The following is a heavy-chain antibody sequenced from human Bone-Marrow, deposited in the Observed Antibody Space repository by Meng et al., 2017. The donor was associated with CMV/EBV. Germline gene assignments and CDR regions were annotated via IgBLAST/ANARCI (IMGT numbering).Heavy chain of an antibody. CDR1: GFTFSSYG. Sequence: GESLKISCAASGFTFSSYGMHWVRQAPGKGLEWVACIRYDGSNKYYADSVKGRFTISRDNSKNTLYLQMNSLSAEDTAVYYCAKECGGLSSSGLKALDYWGQGTLVTVSS. CDR2: IRYDGSNK. J-gene: IGHJ4*02. V-gene: IGHV3-30*02. D-gene: IGHD3-22*01. CDR3: AKECGGLSSSGLKALDY.